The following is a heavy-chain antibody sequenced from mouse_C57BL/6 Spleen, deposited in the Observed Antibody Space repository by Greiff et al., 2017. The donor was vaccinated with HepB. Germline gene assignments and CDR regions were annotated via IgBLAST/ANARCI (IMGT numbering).Heavy chain of an antibody. CDR3: ARRGGYYGSSSYYYAMDY. V-gene: IGHV1-26*01. CDR2: INPNNGGT. D-gene: IGHD1-1*01. Sequence: EVQLQQSGPELVKPGASVKISCKASGYTFTDYYMNWVKQSHGKSLEWIGDINPNNGGTSYNQKFKGKATLTVDKSSRTAYMELRSLTSEDSAVYYCARRGGYYGSSSYYYAMDYWGQGTSVTVSS. CDR1: GYTFTDYY. J-gene: IGHJ4*01.